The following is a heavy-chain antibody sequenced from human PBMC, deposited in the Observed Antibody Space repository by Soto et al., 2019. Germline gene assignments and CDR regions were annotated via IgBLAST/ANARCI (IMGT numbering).Heavy chain of an antibody. Sequence: QVQLQQWGAGLLKPSETLSLTCAVYGGSFSGYYWSWIRQPPGKGLEWIGEINHSGSTNYHPSLNSRVTISVDPSKNQFSRKLSSVTAADTAVYYCARGLDIGVVPAAMRGFYYFDYWGQGTLVTVAS. CDR3: ARGLDIGVVPAAMRGFYYFDY. D-gene: IGHD2-2*03. V-gene: IGHV4-34*01. CDR1: GGSFSGYY. CDR2: INHSGST. J-gene: IGHJ4*02.